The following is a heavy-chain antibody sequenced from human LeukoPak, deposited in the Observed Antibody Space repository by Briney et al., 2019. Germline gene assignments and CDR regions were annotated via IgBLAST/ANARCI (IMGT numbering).Heavy chain of an antibody. V-gene: IGHV3-23*01. CDR2: IGASGGST. Sequence: GGSLRLSCATSGFTFSSYAMSWVRQAPGKGLEWVSGIGASGGSTYYADSVKGRFTISRDNSKNTLYLQMNSLRNEDTAAYYCAKAEGYDILTGLDYWGQGTLVTVSS. CDR3: AKAEGYDILTGLDY. CDR1: GFTFSSYA. D-gene: IGHD3-9*01. J-gene: IGHJ4*02.